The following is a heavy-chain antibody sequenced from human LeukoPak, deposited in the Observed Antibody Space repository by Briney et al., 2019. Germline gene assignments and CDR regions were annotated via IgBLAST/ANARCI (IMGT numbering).Heavy chain of an antibody. J-gene: IGHJ4*02. CDR1: GGSISSSSYY. CDR2: IYYSGST. CDR3: TAGRSDYFDF. Sequence: SETLSLTCTVSGGSISSSSYYWGWIRQPPGKGLEWIGRIYYSGSTYYNPSLKSRVTISVATSKNQFSLKLSSVTAADTAVYYCTAGRSDYFDFWGQGTLVTVSS. D-gene: IGHD6-25*01. V-gene: IGHV4-39*01.